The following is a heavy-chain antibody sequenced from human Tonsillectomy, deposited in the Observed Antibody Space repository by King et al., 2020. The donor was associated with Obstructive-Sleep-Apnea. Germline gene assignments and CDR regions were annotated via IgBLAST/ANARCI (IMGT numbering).Heavy chain of an antibody. D-gene: IGHD2-2*01. V-gene: IGHV3-11*06. Sequence: VQLVESGGGLVKPGGSLRLSCAASGFTFSDYYMSWIRQAPGKGLEWVSYISSSSSYTNYADSVKGRFTISRDNAKNSPYLQMNSLRAEDTAVYCCARDLGCSSTSCYPPNWFDPWGQGTLVTVSS. CDR1: GFTFSDYY. J-gene: IGHJ5*02. CDR3: ARDLGCSSTSCYPPNWFDP. CDR2: ISSSSSYT.